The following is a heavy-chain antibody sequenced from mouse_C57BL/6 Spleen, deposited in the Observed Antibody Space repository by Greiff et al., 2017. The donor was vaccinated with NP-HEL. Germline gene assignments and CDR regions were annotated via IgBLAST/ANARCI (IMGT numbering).Heavy chain of an antibody. Sequence: EVQLVESGAELVKPGASVKLSCTASGFNIKDYYMHWVKQRTEQGLEWIGRIDPEDGETKYAPKFQGKAPITAATSSNTAYLQLSSLTSEDTAVYYCARGHNYYGSSFYFDYWGQGTTLTVSS. CDR2: IDPEDGET. J-gene: IGHJ2*01. D-gene: IGHD1-1*01. CDR1: GFNIKDYY. V-gene: IGHV14-2*01. CDR3: ARGHNYYGSSFYFDY.